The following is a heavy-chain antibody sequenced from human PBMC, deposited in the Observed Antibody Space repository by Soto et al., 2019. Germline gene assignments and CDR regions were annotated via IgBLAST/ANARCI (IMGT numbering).Heavy chain of an antibody. D-gene: IGHD3-10*01. CDR1: GLTFRNSA. J-gene: IGHJ4*01. CDR3: AKGSGYKYGSRFDL. Sequence: GGSPRLSCVVSGLTFRNSAMNWVRQTPGKGLEWVSGISDDTYYAESVQGRFTISRDNSQSTVYLHMNSLRSEDTAIYYCAKGSGYKYGSRFDLWGYGTRLTVSS. V-gene: IGHV3-23*01. CDR2: ISDDT.